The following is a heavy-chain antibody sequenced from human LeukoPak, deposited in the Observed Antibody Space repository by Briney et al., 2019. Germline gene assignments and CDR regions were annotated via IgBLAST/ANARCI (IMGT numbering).Heavy chain of an antibody. V-gene: IGHV3-48*01. CDR1: GFTFSRHT. Sequence: GGSLRLSCADSGFTFSRHTMNWVRQAPGKGLEWISYITSSSGVIYYADSVKGRFTISRDNSKNTLYLQMNSLKTEDTAVYYCSTVDGSTGPPFDYWGQGTLVTVSS. CDR3: STVDGSTGPPFDY. D-gene: IGHD3-22*01. J-gene: IGHJ4*02. CDR2: ITSSSGVI.